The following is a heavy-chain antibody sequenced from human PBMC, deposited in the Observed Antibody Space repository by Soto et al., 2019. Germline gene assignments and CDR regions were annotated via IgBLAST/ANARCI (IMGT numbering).Heavy chain of an antibody. V-gene: IGHV4-39*01. D-gene: IGHD2-15*01. CDR2: IYHSGTT. J-gene: IGHJ6*02. Sequence: QLQLQESGPGLVKPSETLSLTCTVSGGSISSSSHHWGWIRQPPGKGLEWIGSIYHSGTTYYNPPLTSRVTISVDTSKNQVSLRLSCVTAADRAVYYWARHKVCSGGSCNAVGSYYGLDVWGQGTTVSVSS. CDR1: GGSISSSSHH. CDR3: ARHKVCSGGSCNAVGSYYGLDV.